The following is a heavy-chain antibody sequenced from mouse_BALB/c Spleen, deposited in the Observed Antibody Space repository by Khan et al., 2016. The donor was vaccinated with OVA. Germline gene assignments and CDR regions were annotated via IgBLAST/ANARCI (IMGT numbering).Heavy chain of an antibody. CDR3: ARLAYYYDSEGFAY. D-gene: IGHD1-1*01. CDR1: GFTFSTYG. Sequence: EVQGVESGGDVVKPGGSLKLSCAASGFTFSTYGMSWVRQTPDKRLEWVATVSTGGHYTYYPDTVKGRFTISRAHAKNTLYLQMSSLKSEDTAMFYCARLAYYYDSEGFAYWGQGTLVTVSA. J-gene: IGHJ3*01. V-gene: IGHV5-6*01. CDR2: VSTGGHYT.